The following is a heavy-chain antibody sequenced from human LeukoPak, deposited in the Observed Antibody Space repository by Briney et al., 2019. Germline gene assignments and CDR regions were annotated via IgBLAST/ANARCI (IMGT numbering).Heavy chain of an antibody. J-gene: IGHJ6*03. V-gene: IGHV4-61*02. CDR2: IYTSGST. CDR1: GGSLSSGSYY. CDR3: ARGGAAGYYYYYMDV. D-gene: IGHD3-16*01. Sequence: SQTLSLTCTVSGGSLSSGSYYWSWIRQPAGKGLEWIGRIYTSGSTNYNPSLKSRVTISVDTSKNQFSLKLSSVTAADTAVYYCARGGAAGYYYYYMDVWGKGTTVTISS.